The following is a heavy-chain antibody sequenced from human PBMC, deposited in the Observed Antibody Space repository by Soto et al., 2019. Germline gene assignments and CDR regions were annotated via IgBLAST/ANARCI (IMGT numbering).Heavy chain of an antibody. J-gene: IGHJ4*02. CDR3: ARRKERSGPYYLDS. CDR2: MNPNTGNT. D-gene: IGHD6-25*01. Sequence: QVQLVQSGAEVKKPGASVRVSCQASGYTFISFDINWVRQATGQGLEWMGWMNPNTGNTGYEQKFQGRVTMTRNTSIGTAYMELSSLTSEDTAVYHCARRKERSGPYYLDSWGQGTLVTVSS. CDR1: GYTFISFD. V-gene: IGHV1-8*01.